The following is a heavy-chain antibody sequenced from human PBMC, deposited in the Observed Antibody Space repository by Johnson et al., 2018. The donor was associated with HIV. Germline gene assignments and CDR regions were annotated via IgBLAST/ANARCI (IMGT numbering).Heavy chain of an antibody. CDR2: IYSGGNT. Sequence: VQLVESGGALIQPGGSLRLSCAASGFTISSNYMSLVRQAPVKGLEWVSVIYSGGNTYYADSVKGRFTISRDNSKNTLYLQMNSLRAEDTAVYYCARENYVLGAFDIWGQGTMVTVSS. CDR3: ARENYVLGAFDI. D-gene: IGHD1-7*01. CDR1: GFTISSNY. J-gene: IGHJ3*02. V-gene: IGHV3-53*01.